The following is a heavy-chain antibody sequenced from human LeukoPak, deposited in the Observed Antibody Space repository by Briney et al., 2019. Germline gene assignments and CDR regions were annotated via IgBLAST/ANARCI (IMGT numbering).Heavy chain of an antibody. J-gene: IGHJ4*02. CDR3: AREDSGYSNY. Sequence: GSSVKVSCKASGGTFSSYAISWVRQAPGQGLEWMGWISAYNGNTNYAQKLQGRVTMTTDTSTSTAYMELRSLRSDDTAVYYCAREDSGYSNYWGQGTLVTVSS. CDR2: ISAYNGNT. V-gene: IGHV1-18*01. D-gene: IGHD1-26*01. CDR1: GGTFSSYA.